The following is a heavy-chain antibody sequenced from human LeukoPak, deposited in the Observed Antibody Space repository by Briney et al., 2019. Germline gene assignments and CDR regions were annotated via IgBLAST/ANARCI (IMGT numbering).Heavy chain of an antibody. V-gene: IGHV1-2*02. J-gene: IGHJ6*02. CDR3: ARLASSSWPLYYYYGMDV. CDR2: INPNSGGT. Sequence: ASVKVSCKASGYTFTGYYMHWVRQAPGQGLEWMGWINPNSGGTNYAQKFQGRVTMTRDTSISTAYMELSRLRSEDTAVYYCARLASSSWPLYYYYGMDVWGQGTTVTVSS. D-gene: IGHD6-13*01. CDR1: GYTFTGYY.